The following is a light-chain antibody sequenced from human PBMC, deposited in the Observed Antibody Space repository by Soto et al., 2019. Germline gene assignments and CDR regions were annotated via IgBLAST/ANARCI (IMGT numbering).Light chain of an antibody. J-gene: IGKJ2*01. V-gene: IGKV3-20*01. CDR1: ETIGRAY. CDR3: HQYAPSPFT. CDR2: ATS. Sequence: IVLTQSPGTLSLSPGERATVSCRASETIGRAYFAWYQHRPGRTPRLVLSATSNRAAGIPDRFGGSGSGAHFTLTISGVEPEDFAVYYCHQYAPSPFTFGQWTKLEI.